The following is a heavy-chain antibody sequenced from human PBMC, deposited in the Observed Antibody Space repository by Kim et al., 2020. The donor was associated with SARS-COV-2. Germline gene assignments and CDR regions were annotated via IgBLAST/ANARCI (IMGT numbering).Heavy chain of an antibody. CDR2: ISWNSGSI. J-gene: IGHJ4*02. CDR1: GFTFGDYA. V-gene: IGHV3-9*01. D-gene: IGHD3-10*01. Sequence: GGSLRLSCAASGFTFGDYAMHWVRQAPGKGLEWVSGISWNSGSIGYADSVKGRFTISRDNAKNSLYLQMNSLRAEDTALYYCAKGITMVRGVKYYFDYWGQGTLVTVSS. CDR3: AKGITMVRGVKYYFDY.